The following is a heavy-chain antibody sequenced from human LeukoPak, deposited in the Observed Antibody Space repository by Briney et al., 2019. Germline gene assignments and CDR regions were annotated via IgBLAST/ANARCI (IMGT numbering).Heavy chain of an antibody. D-gene: IGHD2-15*01. V-gene: IGHV3-23*01. CDR3: AKVRVDILVVVAAPFDY. CDR1: GFTFSSYD. Sequence: QSGGSLRLSCAASGFTFSSYDMNWVRQAPGKGLEWVSAISGSGGSTYYADSVKGRFTISRDNSKNTLYLQMNSLRAEDTAVYYCAKVRVDILVVVAAPFDYWGQGTLVTVSS. J-gene: IGHJ4*02. CDR2: ISGSGGST.